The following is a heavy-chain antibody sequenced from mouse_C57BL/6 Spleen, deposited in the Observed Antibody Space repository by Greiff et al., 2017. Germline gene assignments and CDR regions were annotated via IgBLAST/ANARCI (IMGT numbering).Heavy chain of an antibody. D-gene: IGHD1-1*01. CDR2: IDPSDSET. Sequence: QVQLQQPGAELVRPGSSVKLSCKASGYTFTSYWMHWVKQRPIQGLEWIGNIDPSDSETHYNQKFKDKATLTVDKSSSTAYMQLSSLTSEDSAVYYWERAGYYGSSPWFAYWGQGTLVTVSA. V-gene: IGHV1-52*01. J-gene: IGHJ3*01. CDR3: ERAGYYGSSPWFAY. CDR1: GYTFTSYW.